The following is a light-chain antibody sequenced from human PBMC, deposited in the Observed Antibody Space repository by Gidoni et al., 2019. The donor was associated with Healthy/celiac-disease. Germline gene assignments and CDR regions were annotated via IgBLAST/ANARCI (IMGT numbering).Light chain of an antibody. CDR3: QQYNNWPLYT. CDR1: QSVSSN. V-gene: IGKV3-15*01. CDR2: GAS. Sequence: ELVMTQSPATLSVSPGERATLSCRASQSVSSNLAWYQQKPGQAPRLLIYGASTRATGIPARFSGSGSGTEFTLTISSLQSEDFAVYYCQQYNNWPLYTFGQGTQLEIK. J-gene: IGKJ2*01.